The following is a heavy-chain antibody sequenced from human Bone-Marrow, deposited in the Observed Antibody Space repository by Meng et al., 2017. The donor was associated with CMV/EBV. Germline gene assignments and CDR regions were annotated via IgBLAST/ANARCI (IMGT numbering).Heavy chain of an antibody. D-gene: IGHD2-2*01. Sequence: GESLKISCAASGFTFSSYAMSWVRQAPGKGLEWVSAISGSGGSTYYADSVKGRFTISRDNSKNTLYLQMNSLRAEYTAVYYCAKGIVVVPAARYFDYWGQGTLVTVSS. CDR3: AKGIVVVPAARYFDY. J-gene: IGHJ4*02. V-gene: IGHV3-23*01. CDR2: ISGSGGST. CDR1: GFTFSSYA.